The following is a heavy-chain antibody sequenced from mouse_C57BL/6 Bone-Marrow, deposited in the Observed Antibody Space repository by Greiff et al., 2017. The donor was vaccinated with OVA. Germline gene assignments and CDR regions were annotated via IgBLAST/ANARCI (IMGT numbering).Heavy chain of an antibody. CDR2: IWSDGST. Sequence: QVQLQQSGPGLVAPSQSLSITCTVSGFSLTSYGVHWVRQPPGKGLEWLVVIWSDGSTTYNSALKSRLSISKDNSKSQVFLKMNSLQTDDTAMYYCASRGGSRGYAMDYWGQGTSVTVSS. V-gene: IGHV2-6*03. J-gene: IGHJ4*01. CDR1: GFSLTSYG. CDR3: ASRGGSRGYAMDY. D-gene: IGHD1-1*01.